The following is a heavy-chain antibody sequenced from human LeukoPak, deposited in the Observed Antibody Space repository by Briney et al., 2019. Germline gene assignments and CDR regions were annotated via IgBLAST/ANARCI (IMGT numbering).Heavy chain of an antibody. J-gene: IGHJ4*02. CDR3: ASRRYYYGSGTPRPFDY. Sequence: SETLSLTCAVYGGSFSGYYWSWIRQPPGKGLEWIGEINHSGSTNYNPSLKSRVTISVDTSKNQFSLKLSSVTAADTAVYYCASRRYYYGSGTPRPFDYWGQGTLVTVSS. CDR2: INHSGST. V-gene: IGHV4-34*01. D-gene: IGHD3-10*01. CDR1: GGSFSGYY.